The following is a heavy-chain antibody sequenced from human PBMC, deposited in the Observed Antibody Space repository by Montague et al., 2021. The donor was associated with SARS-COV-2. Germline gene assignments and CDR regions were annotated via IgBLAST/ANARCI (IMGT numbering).Heavy chain of an antibody. CDR3: ARDRADRSGWQNTFDN. Sequence: SLRLSCAASGFTFSNYGMHWVRQAPGKGLEWVAVIWYDGSSKWYAESVKGRFTIARDNSKNTVNLQMNRLRAEDTALYYCARDRADRSGWQNTFDNWGQGTLVTVSS. V-gene: IGHV3-33*08. J-gene: IGHJ4*02. CDR2: IWYDGSSK. D-gene: IGHD6-25*01. CDR1: GFTFSNYG.